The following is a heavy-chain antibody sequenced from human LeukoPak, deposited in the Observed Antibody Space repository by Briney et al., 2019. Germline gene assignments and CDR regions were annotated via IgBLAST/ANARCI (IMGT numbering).Heavy chain of an antibody. D-gene: IGHD3-10*02. CDR1: GGSFSGYY. CDR3: ARVGGWVFEWASLPRSIKDAFDI. CDR2: INHSGST. Sequence: PSETLSLTCAVYGGSFSGYYWSWIRQPPGKGLEWIGEINHSGSTNYNPSLKSRVTISVDTSKNQFSLKLRSVTAADTAVYYCARVGGWVFEWASLPRSIKDAFDIWGQGTMVTVSS. J-gene: IGHJ3*02. V-gene: IGHV4-34*01.